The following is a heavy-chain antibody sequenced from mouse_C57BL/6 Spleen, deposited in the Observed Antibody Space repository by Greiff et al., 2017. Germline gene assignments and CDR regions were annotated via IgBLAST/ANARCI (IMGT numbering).Heavy chain of an antibody. Sequence: EVQLQQSGGGLVKPGGSLKLSCAASGFTFSDYGMHWVRQAPEKGLEWVAYISSGSSTIYYADTVKGRFTISRDNAKNTLFLQITSLRSEDTAMYYCARGYGSSHGDYWGQGTTLTVSS. J-gene: IGHJ2*01. CDR2: ISSGSSTI. D-gene: IGHD1-1*01. CDR3: ARGYGSSHGDY. V-gene: IGHV5-17*01. CDR1: GFTFSDYG.